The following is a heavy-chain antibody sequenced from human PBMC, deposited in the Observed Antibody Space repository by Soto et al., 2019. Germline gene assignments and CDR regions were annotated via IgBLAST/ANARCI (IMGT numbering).Heavy chain of an antibody. D-gene: IGHD5-18*01. CDR1: GFTFSSYG. CDR2: ISGSGGST. V-gene: IGHV3-23*01. Sequence: GGSLRLSCAASGFTFSSYGMSWVRQAPGEGLEWVSGISGSGGSTYYADSVKGRFTISRDNSKNTLYLQMYSLRAEDTAVYYCAKTGPGSSYGYYFDSWGQGTLVTVSS. J-gene: IGHJ4*02. CDR3: AKTGPGSSYGYYFDS.